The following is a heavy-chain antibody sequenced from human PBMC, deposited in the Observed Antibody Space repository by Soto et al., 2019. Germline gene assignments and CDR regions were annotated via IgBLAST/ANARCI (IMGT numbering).Heavy chain of an antibody. CDR3: AHRRKDGAAHWFDP. D-gene: IGHD6-25*01. V-gene: IGHV2-5*02. Sequence: QITLKESGPTLVKPTQTLTLTCTFSGFSLSTSGVGVGWIRQPPGKALEWLTVIYWDDDKRYSPSLKSRLTIIKDTSNNQVVLTMTNMDPVDTATYFCAHRRKDGAAHWFDPWGQGTLVTVSS. CDR1: GFSLSTSGVG. CDR2: IYWDDDK. J-gene: IGHJ5*02.